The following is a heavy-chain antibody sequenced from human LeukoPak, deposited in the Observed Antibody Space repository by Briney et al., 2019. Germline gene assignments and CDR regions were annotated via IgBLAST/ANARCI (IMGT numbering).Heavy chain of an antibody. V-gene: IGHV3-53*01. CDR3: ARGVEPLAANTLAY. J-gene: IGHJ4*02. CDR1: GFTVITND. D-gene: IGHD1-14*01. Sequence: GGSLRLSCAASGFTVITNDMTWVRQAPGRGLEWGSVLYSDGNTKYADSVQGRFTISRDNSKNTLYLEMNSLSPDDTAVYYCARGVEPLAANTLAYWGQGTLVTVSS. CDR2: LYSDGNT.